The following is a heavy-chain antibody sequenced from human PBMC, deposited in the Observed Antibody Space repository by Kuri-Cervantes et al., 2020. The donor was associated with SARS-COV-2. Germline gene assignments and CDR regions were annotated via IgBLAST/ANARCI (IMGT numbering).Heavy chain of an antibody. V-gene: IGHV4-34*01. Sequence: ESLKISCAASGFTFSSYAMHWVRQPPGKGLEWIGEINHSGSTNYNPSLKSRVTISVDTSKNQFSLKLSSVTAADTAVYYCARDYGSGSLSWFDPWGQGTLVTVSS. CDR2: INHSGST. J-gene: IGHJ5*02. D-gene: IGHD3-10*01. CDR3: ARDYGSGSLSWFDP. CDR1: GFTFSSYA.